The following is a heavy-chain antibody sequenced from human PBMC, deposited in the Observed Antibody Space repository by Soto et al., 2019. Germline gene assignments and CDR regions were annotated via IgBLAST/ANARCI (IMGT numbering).Heavy chain of an antibody. J-gene: IGHJ5*02. Sequence: LSLTCTVSGASIRSTDYYWSWIRQAPGKGLEWIGYVYYTGSTYYNPSLMSRLTISVDTSKNQFSLKLTSVTAAETAVYYCVRTARQGAVAPHWFDRWGQGTQVTVS. CDR3: VRTARQGAVAPHWFDR. D-gene: IGHD2-21*02. V-gene: IGHV4-30-4*01. CDR1: GASIRSTDYY. CDR2: VYYTGST.